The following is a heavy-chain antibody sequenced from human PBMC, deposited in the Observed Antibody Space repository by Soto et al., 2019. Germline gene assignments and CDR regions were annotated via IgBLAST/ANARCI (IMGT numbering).Heavy chain of an antibody. CDR1: GFSISSSSYY. D-gene: IGHD6-6*01. CDR3: ARVRAARASRDFDF. V-gene: IGHV4-39*07. Sequence: PSETLSLTYTVSGFSISSSSYYWGWIRQPPGKGLEWIGSIYYSGSTDYNPSLKSRVTISEDMSKNQLSLKVSSVTAADTAVYYCARVRAARASRDFDFWGQGTLVTVSS. J-gene: IGHJ4*02. CDR2: IYYSGST.